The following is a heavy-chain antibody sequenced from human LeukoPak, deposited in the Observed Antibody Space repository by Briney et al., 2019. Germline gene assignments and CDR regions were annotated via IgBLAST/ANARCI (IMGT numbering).Heavy chain of an antibody. CDR2: ISYDGSNK. CDR1: GFTFSSYA. CDR3: ARDGSIAARPYFDY. D-gene: IGHD6-25*01. Sequence: SGGSLRLSCAASGFTFSSYAMHWVRQAPGKGLEWVAVISYDGSNKYYADSVKGRFTISRDNSKNTLYLQMNSLRAEDTAVYYCARDGSIAARPYFDYWGQGTLVTVSS. V-gene: IGHV3-30-3*01. J-gene: IGHJ4*02.